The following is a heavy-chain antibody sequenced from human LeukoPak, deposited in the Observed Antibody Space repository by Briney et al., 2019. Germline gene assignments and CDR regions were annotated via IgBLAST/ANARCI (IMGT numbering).Heavy chain of an antibody. V-gene: IGHV1-18*04. Sequence: ASVKVSCKASGYTFTSYGISWVRQAPGQGLEWMGWISAYNGNTNYAQKLQGRVTMTTDTSTSTAYMELRSLRSDDTAVYYCAREAFGEPYYYYGMDVWGKGTTVTVSS. CDR2: ISAYNGNT. D-gene: IGHD3-10*01. J-gene: IGHJ6*04. CDR3: AREAFGEPYYYYGMDV. CDR1: GYTFTSYG.